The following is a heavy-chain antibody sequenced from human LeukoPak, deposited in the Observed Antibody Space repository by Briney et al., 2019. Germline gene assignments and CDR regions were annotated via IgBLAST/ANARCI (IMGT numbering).Heavy chain of an antibody. CDR2: IGNSGNTM. D-gene: IGHD2-15*01. Sequence: GGSLRLSCAASGFTFRSSEMNWVRQAPGKGLEWISYIGNSGNTMYADSVKGRFTISRDNAKDSVYLQMNSLRAEDTAIYYCAREGSVPSGWSFFDYWGRGALVTVSS. V-gene: IGHV3-48*03. CDR3: AREGSVPSGWSFFDY. J-gene: IGHJ4*02. CDR1: GFTFRSSE.